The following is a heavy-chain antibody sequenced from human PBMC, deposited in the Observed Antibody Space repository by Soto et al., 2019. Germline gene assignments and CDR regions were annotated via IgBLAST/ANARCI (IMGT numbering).Heavy chain of an antibody. CDR3: ARDRGGYYDAFDI. CDR1: GYTFTSYY. J-gene: IGHJ3*02. D-gene: IGHD3-10*01. V-gene: IGHV1-46*01. CDR2: INPSGGST. Sequence: QVQLVQSGAEVKKPGASLKVSCKASGYTFTSYYMHWVRQAPGQGLEWMGIINPSGGSTTYAQKFQGRVTMTRDTSTRTVYMELSSLRSEDTAVYYCARDRGGYYDAFDIWGQGTMVTVSS.